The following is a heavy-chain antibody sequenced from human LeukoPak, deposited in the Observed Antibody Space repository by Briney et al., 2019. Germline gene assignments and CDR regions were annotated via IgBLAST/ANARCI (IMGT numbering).Heavy chain of an antibody. V-gene: IGHV3-30*18. D-gene: IGHD4-17*01. CDR3: AKEGTDYGDYPYFFDY. CDR2: ISFDGSRR. CDR1: GFTFSDSG. Sequence: GRSLRLSCAASGFTFSDSGMHWVRQAPGKGLEWVAIISFDGSRRFYADSVRGRFTVSRDNSKNTLFLQMDSLSADDTGVYYCAKEGTDYGDYPYFFDYWGQGTLVTASS. J-gene: IGHJ4*02.